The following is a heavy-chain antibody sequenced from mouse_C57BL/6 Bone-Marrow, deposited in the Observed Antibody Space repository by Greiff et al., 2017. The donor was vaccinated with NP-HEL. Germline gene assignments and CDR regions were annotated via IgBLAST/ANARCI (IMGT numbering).Heavy chain of an antibody. CDR1: GYTFTSYW. V-gene: IGHV1-7*01. CDR2: INPSSGYT. CDR3: AKWLLFDY. J-gene: IGHJ2*01. D-gene: IGHD2-3*01. Sequence: QVQLQQSGAELAKPGASVKLSCKASGYTFTSYWMHWVKQRPGQGLEWIGYINPSSGYTNYNEKFKSKATLTVDTSSSTAYMQLSSLTSEDSAVYYCAKWLLFDYWGQGTTLTVSS.